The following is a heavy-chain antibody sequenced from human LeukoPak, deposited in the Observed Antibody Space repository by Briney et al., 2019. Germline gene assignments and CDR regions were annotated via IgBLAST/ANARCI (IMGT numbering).Heavy chain of an antibody. CDR1: GFTFSGSA. V-gene: IGHV3-73*01. Sequence: TGGSLRLSCVVSGFTFSGSAVHWVRQASGKGLEWVGRIRSKANNYATAYAASVKGRFTISRDDSKNTAYLQMNSLKTEDTAVYYCTGDNFDSSVKLDYWGQGTLVTVSS. D-gene: IGHD3-22*01. CDR3: TGDNFDSSVKLDY. CDR2: IRSKANNYAT. J-gene: IGHJ4*02.